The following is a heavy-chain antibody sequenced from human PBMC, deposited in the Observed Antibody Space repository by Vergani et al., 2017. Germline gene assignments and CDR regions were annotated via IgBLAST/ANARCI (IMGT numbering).Heavy chain of an antibody. Sequence: QVQLQESGPGLVRPSQTLSLTCTVSGGSISSGSYYWSWFRQPAGKGLEWIGRFYTGGGTSYNPSLKSPVTISVDTSKNQFSLQLSSVTAADTAVSYCARDPLYSTTWPFLLLDMDVWGQGTTVTVSS. CDR1: GGSISSGSYY. D-gene: IGHD6-13*01. CDR2: FYTGGGT. V-gene: IGHV4-61*02. J-gene: IGHJ6*02. CDR3: ARDPLYSTTWPFLLLDMDV.